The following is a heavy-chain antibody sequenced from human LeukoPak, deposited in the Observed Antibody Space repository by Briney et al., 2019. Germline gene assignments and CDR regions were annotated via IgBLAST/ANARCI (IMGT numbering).Heavy chain of an antibody. J-gene: IGHJ6*03. CDR1: AGSISSSDYY. Sequence: SQTLSLTCTLSAGSISSSDYYWGWIRQSPGKWLEWIGWISYSGNTYYHPSLKTRFTISVDTSKNHFSLRLSSVTAADTAVYYCARLTHSYYSDTSGYYPYYYMDVWGKGTRVTVSS. D-gene: IGHD3-22*01. CDR2: ISYSGNT. CDR3: ARLTHSYYSDTSGYYPYYYMDV. V-gene: IGHV4-39*02.